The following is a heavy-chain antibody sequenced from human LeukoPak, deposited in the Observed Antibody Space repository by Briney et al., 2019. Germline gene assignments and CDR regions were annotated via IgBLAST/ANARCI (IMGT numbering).Heavy chain of an antibody. Sequence: GGSLRLSCAASGFTFSSYAMSWVRQAPGKGLEWVSAISGSGGSTYYADSVKGRFTISRDNSKNTLYLQMNSLRAEDTAVYYCAKGYYYGSGSQIASYYYGMDVWGQGTTVTVSS. CDR3: AKGYYYGSGSQIASYYYGMDV. CDR1: GFTFSSYA. V-gene: IGHV3-23*01. J-gene: IGHJ6*02. CDR2: ISGSGGST. D-gene: IGHD3-10*01.